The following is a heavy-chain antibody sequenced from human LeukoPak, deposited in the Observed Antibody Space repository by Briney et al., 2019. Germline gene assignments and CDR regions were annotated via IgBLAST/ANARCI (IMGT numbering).Heavy chain of an antibody. CDR1: GFTFTSSA. CDR3: AAVGSLGHDAFDI. J-gene: IGHJ3*02. CDR2: IVVGSGNA. V-gene: IGHV1-58*02. Sequence: GTSVKVSCKASGFTFTSSAMQWVRQARGQRLEWIGWIVVGSGNANYAQKFQERVTITRDMSTSTAYMELSSLRSEDTAVYYCAAVGSLGHDAFDIWGQGTMVTVSS. D-gene: IGHD3-10*01.